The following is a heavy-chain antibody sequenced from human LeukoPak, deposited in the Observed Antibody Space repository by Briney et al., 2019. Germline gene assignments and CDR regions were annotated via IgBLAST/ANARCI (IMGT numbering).Heavy chain of an antibody. V-gene: IGHV3-23*01. CDR1: GITLSNYG. CDR3: AKRGVVVRVFLVGFHKEAYYFES. D-gene: IGHD3/OR15-3a*01. Sequence: GGSLRLSCAVSGITLSNYGMSWVRQALGKGLEWVAGISDSGGRTNYADSVKGRFTISRDSPKNTLYLQMNSLRAEDTAVYFCAKRGVVVRVFLVGFHKEAYYFESWGQGALVSVSS. J-gene: IGHJ4*02. CDR2: ISDSGGRT.